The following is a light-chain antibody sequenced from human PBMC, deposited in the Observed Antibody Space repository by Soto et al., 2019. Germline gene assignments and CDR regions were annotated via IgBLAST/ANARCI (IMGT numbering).Light chain of an antibody. J-gene: IGLJ1*01. V-gene: IGLV1-40*01. CDR3: QSYDSSPEV. Sequence: QSALTQPPSVSGAPGQRVTISCTGSSSNIGAGYDVHWYQQLPGTAPKLLIYGNSNRPSGVPDRFSGSKSGTSASLAITGLQAEDEADYYCQSYDSSPEVFGTGNKVTVL. CDR1: SSNIGAGYD. CDR2: GNS.